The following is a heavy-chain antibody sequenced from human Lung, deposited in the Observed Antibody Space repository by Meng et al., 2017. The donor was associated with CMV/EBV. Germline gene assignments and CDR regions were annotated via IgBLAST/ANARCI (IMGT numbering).Heavy chain of an antibody. CDR1: GFIFGNYA. D-gene: IGHD2-2*02. CDR2: IRTKVHGETT. V-gene: IGHV3-49*04. CDR3: TRDYALNTLYYSGMDV. J-gene: IGHJ6*02. Sequence: GESLKISCRGSGFIFGNYAIHWVRQRPGQGLEWVGFIRTKVHGETTEDAVSVKGRFAISRDDSKNIAYLQMDSLKTEDTAVYYCTRDYALNTLYYSGMDVWGQGXTVTVSS.